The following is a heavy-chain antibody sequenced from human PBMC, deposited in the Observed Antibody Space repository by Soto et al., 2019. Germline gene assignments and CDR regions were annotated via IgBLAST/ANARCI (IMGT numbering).Heavy chain of an antibody. V-gene: IGHV1-8*01. J-gene: IGHJ4*02. CDR2: MNPGSGDT. D-gene: IGHD6-13*01. CDR3: SRVGFLAAPYYFDY. Sequence: ASVKVSCKASGYSFTNNDVSWVRQATGQGLEWMGWMNPGSGDTGYAQKFQGRGTMTRDTPISAADMETSRLRSDDTAVYYCSRVGFLAAPYYFDYWGQGTMVTVYS. CDR1: GYSFTNND.